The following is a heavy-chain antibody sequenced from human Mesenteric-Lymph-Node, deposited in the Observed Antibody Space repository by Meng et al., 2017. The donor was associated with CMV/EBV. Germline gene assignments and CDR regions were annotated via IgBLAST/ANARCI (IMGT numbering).Heavy chain of an antibody. J-gene: IGHJ4*02. Sequence: SETLSLTCTVSGGSISSSYWSWIRQPPGKGLEWIGYIFYSGNTNYNPSLKSRVTISLDTSKNRFSLKLSSVVAADTAVYYCARETSGWSTGIDYWGQGTLVTVSS. CDR1: GGSISSSY. D-gene: IGHD6-19*01. CDR2: IFYSGNT. V-gene: IGHV4-59*01. CDR3: ARETSGWSTGIDY.